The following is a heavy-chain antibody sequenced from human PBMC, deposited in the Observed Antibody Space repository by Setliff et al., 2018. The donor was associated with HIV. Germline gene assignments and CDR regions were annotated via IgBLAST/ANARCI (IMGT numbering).Heavy chain of an antibody. CDR3: ARTVPHSAAQDAFDI. CDR1: GGSVSSRGYY. D-gene: IGHD4-4*01. Sequence: SETLSLTCTVSGGSVSSRGYYWGWIRQPPGKGPEWIANILYGGNTYYDPSLNSRVTLSADTSKNQLSLKLTSVTAEDTGVYYCARTVPHSAAQDAFDIWGQGTVVT. J-gene: IGHJ3*02. CDR2: ILYGGNT. V-gene: IGHV4-39*07.